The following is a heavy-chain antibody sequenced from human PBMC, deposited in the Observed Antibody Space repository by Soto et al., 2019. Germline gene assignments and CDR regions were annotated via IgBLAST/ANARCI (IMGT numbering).Heavy chain of an antibody. CDR2: IFYNGNT. V-gene: IGHV4-30-4*01. D-gene: IGHD1-20*01. CDR1: GDSISSGDYY. Sequence: SETLSLTCTVSGDSISSGDYYWSWIRQPPGKGLEWIGYIFYNGNTYYNPSLKSRVTISIDTSKNQFSLKLSSVTAADTAVYYCARVLHNWNDPFDYWGQGTRVTVSS. CDR3: ARVLHNWNDPFDY. J-gene: IGHJ4*02.